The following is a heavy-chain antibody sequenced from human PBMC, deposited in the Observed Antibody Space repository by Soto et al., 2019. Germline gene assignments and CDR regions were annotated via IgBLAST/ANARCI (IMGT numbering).Heavy chain of an antibody. CDR1: GFTVRSNY. CDR3: ARWVTPGTIFGVVIITSYWYFDL. D-gene: IGHD3-3*01. V-gene: IGHV3-53*01. CDR2: IYSGGST. J-gene: IGHJ2*01. Sequence: GGSLRLSCAASGFTVRSNYMSWVRQAPGKGLEWVSVIYSGGSTYYADSVKGRFTISRDNSKNTLYLQMNSLRAEDTAVYYCARWVTPGTIFGVVIITSYWYFDLWGRGTLVTVSS.